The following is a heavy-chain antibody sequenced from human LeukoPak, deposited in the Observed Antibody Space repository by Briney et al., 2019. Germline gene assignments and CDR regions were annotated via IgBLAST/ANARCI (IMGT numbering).Heavy chain of an antibody. D-gene: IGHD3-22*01. J-gene: IGHJ5*02. CDR2: IYYKWCT. V-gene: IGHV4-59*01. CDR1: GGSISSYY. Sequence: SETLSLTCTVPGGSISSYYWSWIRQPPGKGLEWMGYIYYKWCTNYNHSHKRRFTISVDPTKNQLSLNLSPVTAADTAVYYCARGPQYYYDSSGYANHWANWFHPRRGGSLVSVSS. CDR3: ARGPQYYYDSSGYANHWANWFHP.